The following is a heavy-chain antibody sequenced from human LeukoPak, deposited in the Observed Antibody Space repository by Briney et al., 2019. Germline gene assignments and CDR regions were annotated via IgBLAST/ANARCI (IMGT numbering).Heavy chain of an antibody. V-gene: IGHV4-59*01. CDR3: ARLRFLEWLLPEYYFDY. J-gene: IGHJ4*02. Sequence: KPSETLSPTCTVSGGSISSYYWSWIRQPPGKGLEWIGYIYYSGSTNYNPSLKSRVTISVDTSKNQFSLKLSSVTAADTAVYYSARLRFLEWLLPEYYFDYWGQGTLVTVSS. CDR1: GGSISSYY. CDR2: IYYSGST. D-gene: IGHD3-3*01.